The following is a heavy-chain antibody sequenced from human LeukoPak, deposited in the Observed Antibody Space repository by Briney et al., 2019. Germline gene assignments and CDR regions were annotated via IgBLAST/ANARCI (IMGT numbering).Heavy chain of an antibody. V-gene: IGHV3-7*04. CDR1: GFTLSRYW. CDR2: LNEDGSDK. Sequence: GGSLRLSCAASGFTLSRYWMTWVRRAPGKGLEWVADLNEDGSDKYYVDPVKGRFTISRDNAKNSLYLQMNNLRAEDTAVYYCARGGSWDVDFWGQGSLVTVSS. CDR3: ARGGSWDVDF. J-gene: IGHJ4*02. D-gene: IGHD6-13*01.